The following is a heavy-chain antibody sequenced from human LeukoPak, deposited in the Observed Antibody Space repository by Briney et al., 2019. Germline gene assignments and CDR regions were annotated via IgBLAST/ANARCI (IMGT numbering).Heavy chain of an antibody. V-gene: IGHV3-23*01. CDR2: INGSGSST. CDR3: ARDFWDDFEYFDL. J-gene: IGHJ2*01. Sequence: GGSLRLSCEASGFTFSRHAMSWVRQAPGKGLEWVSAINGSGSSTYYADSVKGRVSISRDNSKDTLYLQMNSLIVEDTALYYWARDFWDDFEYFDLWGRGTLVTVSS. CDR1: GFTFSRHA. D-gene: IGHD3-3*01.